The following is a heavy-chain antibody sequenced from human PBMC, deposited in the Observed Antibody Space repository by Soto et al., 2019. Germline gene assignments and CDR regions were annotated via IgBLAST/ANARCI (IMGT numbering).Heavy chain of an antibody. J-gene: IGHJ3*02. CDR1: GFTFSSYA. V-gene: IGHV3-30-3*01. CDR3: ARSSWFGELLSAFDI. Sequence: GGSLRLSCAASGFTFSSYAMHWVRQAPGKGLEWVAVISYDGSNKYYADSVKGRFTISRDNSKNTLYLQMNSLRAEDTAVYYCARSSWFGELLSAFDIWGKGTMVTVSS. D-gene: IGHD3-10*01. CDR2: ISYDGSNK.